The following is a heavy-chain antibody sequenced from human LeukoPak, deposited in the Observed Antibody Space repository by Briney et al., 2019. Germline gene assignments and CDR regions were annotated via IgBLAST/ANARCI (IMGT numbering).Heavy chain of an antibody. J-gene: IGHJ3*02. V-gene: IGHV4-4*07. Sequence: SETLSLTCTVSGGSISSYYWSWIRQPAGKGLEWIGRIYTSGSTNYNPSLKSRVTMSVDTSKNQFSLKLSSVTAADTAVYYCARVVPAAIRGTWNAFDIWGQGTMVTVSS. CDR2: IYTSGST. CDR3: ARVVPAAIRGTWNAFDI. D-gene: IGHD2-2*01. CDR1: GGSISSYY.